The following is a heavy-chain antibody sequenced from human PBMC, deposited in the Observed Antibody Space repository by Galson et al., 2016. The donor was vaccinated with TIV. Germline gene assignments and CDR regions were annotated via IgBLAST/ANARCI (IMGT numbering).Heavy chain of an antibody. CDR2: IIGIFGTA. V-gene: IGHV1-69*06. D-gene: IGHD3-22*01. Sequence: SVKVSCKASGGIFNSYAVSWVRQAPGQGLEWMGGIIGIFGTANYAQKFQGRVTITADKSSSTVYMELSSLRSADTAVYYRARGDTYYESTFDYWGQGTLVTVSS. CDR3: ARGDTYYESTFDY. J-gene: IGHJ4*02. CDR1: GGIFNSYA.